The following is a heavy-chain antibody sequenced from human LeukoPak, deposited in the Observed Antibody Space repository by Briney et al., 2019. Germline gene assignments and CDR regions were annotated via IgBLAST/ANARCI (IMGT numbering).Heavy chain of an antibody. CDR2: ISGSGGST. CDR3: AKDPPPDYDSSGYY. CDR1: GLPFSRYA. J-gene: IGHJ4*02. V-gene: IGHV3-23*01. D-gene: IGHD3-22*01. Sequence: GGSLRLSCAASGLPFSRYAMRWVRESRGKGLEWVSAISGSGGSTYYADSVKGRFTISRDNSKNTLYLQVNSLRAEDTAVYYCAKDPPPDYDSSGYYWGQGTLVTVSS.